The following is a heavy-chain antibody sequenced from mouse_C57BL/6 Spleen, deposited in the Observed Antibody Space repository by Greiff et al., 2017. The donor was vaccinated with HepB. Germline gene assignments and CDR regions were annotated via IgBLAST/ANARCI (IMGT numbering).Heavy chain of an antibody. CDR3: ARWGTVVARAMDY. Sequence: QVQLQQPGTELVKPGDSVKLSCKASGYTFTSYWMHWVKQRPGQGLEWIGNINPSNGGTNYNEKFKSKATLTVDKSSSTAYMQLSSLTSEDSAVYYCARWGTVVARAMDYWGQGTSVTVSS. V-gene: IGHV1-53*01. CDR1: GYTFTSYW. J-gene: IGHJ4*01. CDR2: INPSNGGT. D-gene: IGHD1-1*01.